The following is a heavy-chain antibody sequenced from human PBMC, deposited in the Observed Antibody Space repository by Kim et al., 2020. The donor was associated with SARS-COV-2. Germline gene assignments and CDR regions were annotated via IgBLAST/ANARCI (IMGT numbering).Heavy chain of an antibody. V-gene: IGHV5-10-1*01. D-gene: IGHD2-15*01. CDR3: ARHEIGLGYCSGGSCYPDY. Sequence: GESLKISCKGSGYSFTSYWISWVRQMPGKGLEWMGRIDPSDSYTNYSPSFQGHVTISADKSISTAYLQWSSLKASDTAMYYCARHEIGLGYCSGGSCYPDYWGQGTLVTVSS. CDR2: IDPSDSYT. J-gene: IGHJ4*02. CDR1: GYSFTSYW.